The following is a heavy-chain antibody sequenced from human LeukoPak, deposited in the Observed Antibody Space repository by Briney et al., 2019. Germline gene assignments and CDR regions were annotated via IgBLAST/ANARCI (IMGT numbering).Heavy chain of an antibody. D-gene: IGHD6-13*01. CDR1: GFTFSSYG. V-gene: IGHV3-30*02. CDR3: AKASYSSSWYYASLLDY. CDR2: IRYDGSNK. J-gene: IGHJ4*02. Sequence: PGGSLRLSCAASGFTFSSYGMHWVRQAPGKGLEWVAFIRYDGSNKYYADSVKGRFTISRDNSKNSLYLQMNSLRTEDTALYYCAKASYSSSWYYASLLDYWGQGTLVTVSS.